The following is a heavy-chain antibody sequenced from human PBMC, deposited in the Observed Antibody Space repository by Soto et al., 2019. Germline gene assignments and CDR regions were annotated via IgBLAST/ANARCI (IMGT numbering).Heavy chain of an antibody. CDR3: VRDHAQVVVGTGFDC. CDR2: IFADGST. CDR1: GGSVNNYY. J-gene: IGHJ4*02. V-gene: IGHV4-4*07. Sequence: QVQLQESGPGLVKLSETLSLICTVSGGSVNNYYWGWVRQPAGKGLEWIGRIFADGSTTYNPSLMGRVTLSVDTSRNQLSLELTSMTAADTAVYYCVRDHAQVVVGTGFDCWGQGAPVTVSS. D-gene: IGHD2-15*01.